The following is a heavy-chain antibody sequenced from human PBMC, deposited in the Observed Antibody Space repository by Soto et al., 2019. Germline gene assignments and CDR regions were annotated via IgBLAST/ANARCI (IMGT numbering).Heavy chain of an antibody. CDR3: ARVSRGYSYGSFDY. D-gene: IGHD5-18*01. CDR2: ISSSSSTI. Sequence: EVQLVESGGGLVQPGGPWRLSLAASGFTLSGFGMTWFGRAPGRGRGWVSYISSSSSTIYYADSVKGRFTISRDNAKNSLYLQMNSLRDEDTAVYYCARVSRGYSYGSFDYWGQGTLVTVSS. J-gene: IGHJ4*02. V-gene: IGHV3-48*02. CDR1: GFTLSGFG.